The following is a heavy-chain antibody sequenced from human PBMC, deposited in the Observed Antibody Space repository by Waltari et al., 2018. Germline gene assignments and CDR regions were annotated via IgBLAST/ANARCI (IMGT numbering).Heavy chain of an antibody. CDR1: GGSISSSNW. Sequence: QVQLQESGPGLVKPSGTLSLTCAVSGGSISSSNWWSWVRQPPGKGLVRIGEIYHSGSTNYSPSLKARVTISVDKSKNQFSLKLSSVTAADTAVYYCARGGGSGWSTPGSDYWGQGTLVTVSS. D-gene: IGHD6-19*01. CDR3: ARGGGSGWSTPGSDY. CDR2: IYHSGST. J-gene: IGHJ4*02. V-gene: IGHV4-4*02.